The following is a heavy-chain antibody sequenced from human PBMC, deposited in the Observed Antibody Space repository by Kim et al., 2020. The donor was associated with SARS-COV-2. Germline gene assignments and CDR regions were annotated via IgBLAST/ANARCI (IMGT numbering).Heavy chain of an antibody. V-gene: IGHV3-74*01. CDR2: INDTGRNQ. J-gene: IGHJ2*01. CDR3: ARGGGFNNHAEYVDL. D-gene: IGHD3-16*01. Sequence: GGSLRLSCAASGFNFRNHFMNWVRQAPGKGTVWISRINDTGRNQSYADSVKGRFTTSRDNTKNTLDLQMISLRAEDTAIYYCARGGGFNNHAEYVDLWGRGTLFTVSS. CDR1: GFNFRNHF.